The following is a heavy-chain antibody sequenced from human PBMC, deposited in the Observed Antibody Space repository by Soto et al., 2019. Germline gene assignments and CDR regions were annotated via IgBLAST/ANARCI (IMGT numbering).Heavy chain of an antibody. J-gene: IGHJ4*02. CDR1: GFTFSSYG. V-gene: IGHV3-33*01. Sequence: GGSLRLSCAASGFTFSSYGMHWVRQAPGKGLEWVAVIWYDGSNKYYADSVKGRFTISRDNSKNTLYLQMNSLRAEDTAVYYCARDMSIAARRGRYFDYWGQGTLVTVSS. CDR3: ARDMSIAARRGRYFDY. CDR2: IWYDGSNK. D-gene: IGHD6-6*01.